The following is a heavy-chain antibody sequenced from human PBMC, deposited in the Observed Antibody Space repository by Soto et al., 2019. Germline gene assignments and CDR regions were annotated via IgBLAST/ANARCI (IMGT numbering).Heavy chain of an antibody. D-gene: IGHD6-6*01. J-gene: IGHJ5*02. CDR3: ARDQYRSSSVWFDP. CDR2: IYYSGST. CDR1: GGSISSGDYY. Sequence: HSLSLTCTVSGGSISSGDYYWSWIRQPPGKGLEWIGYIYYSGSTYYNPSLKSRVTISVDTSKNQFSRKLSSVTAADTAVYYWARDQYRSSSVWFDPWGKGNLVT. V-gene: IGHV4-30-4*01.